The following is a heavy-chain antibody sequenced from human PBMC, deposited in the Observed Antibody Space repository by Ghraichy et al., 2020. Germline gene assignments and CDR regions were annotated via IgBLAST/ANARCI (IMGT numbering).Heavy chain of an antibody. CDR3: TTIAVGGWFGAYRDAYYYGMDV. J-gene: IGHJ6*02. CDR1: GFTYSNAW. V-gene: IGHV3-15*01. CDR2: IKRRTEGGTT. D-gene: IGHD3-10*01. Sequence: GGSLRLSCAASGFTYSNAWMSWVRQPPGKGLEWVGRIKRRTEGGTTDYAAFVKGRFIISRDDPKNTMYLQMNSLKTEDTAVYYCTTIAVGGWFGAYRDAYYYGMDVWGQGTTVTVSS.